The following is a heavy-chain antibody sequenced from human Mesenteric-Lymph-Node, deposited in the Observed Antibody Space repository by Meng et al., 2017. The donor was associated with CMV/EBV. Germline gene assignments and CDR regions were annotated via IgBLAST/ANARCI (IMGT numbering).Heavy chain of an antibody. V-gene: IGHV3-48*03. Sequence: GESLKISCAAFGFTFSSYEMNWVRQAPGKGLEWVSKITSSGQTTYYADSAKGRFTISRDNAKNSLYLQLNSLRAEDTAAYYCARDITMFRGVFPYSSGMDVWGQGTTVTVSS. D-gene: IGHD3-10*01. CDR1: GFTFSSYE. CDR2: ITSSGQTT. J-gene: IGHJ6*02. CDR3: ARDITMFRGVFPYSSGMDV.